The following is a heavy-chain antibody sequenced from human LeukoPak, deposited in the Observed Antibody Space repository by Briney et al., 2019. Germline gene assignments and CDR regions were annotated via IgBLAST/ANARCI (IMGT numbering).Heavy chain of an antibody. CDR2: IYYSGST. J-gene: IGHJ4*02. CDR3: AREGYSGSPQGFDY. D-gene: IGHD1-26*01. Sequence: PSETLSLTCTVSGGSISSYYWSWIRQPPGKGLEWIGSIYYSGSTNYNPSLKSRVTISVDTSKNQFSLKLSSVTAADTAVYYCAREGYSGSPQGFDYWGQGTLVTVSS. V-gene: IGHV4-59*01. CDR1: GGSISSYY.